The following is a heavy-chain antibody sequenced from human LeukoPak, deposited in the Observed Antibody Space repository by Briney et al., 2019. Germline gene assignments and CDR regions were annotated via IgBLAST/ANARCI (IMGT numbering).Heavy chain of an antibody. CDR1: GYTFTSYD. Sequence: ASVTVSCKASGYTFTSYDINWVRQAPGQGLEWMGWMNPNSGNTGYAQKFQGRVTMTRDTSTSTVYMELSSLRSEDTAVYYCARDQGYSYGYGDPKNYFDYWGQGTLVTVSS. D-gene: IGHD5-18*01. V-gene: IGHV1-8*01. CDR2: MNPNSGNT. CDR3: ARDQGYSYGYGDPKNYFDY. J-gene: IGHJ4*02.